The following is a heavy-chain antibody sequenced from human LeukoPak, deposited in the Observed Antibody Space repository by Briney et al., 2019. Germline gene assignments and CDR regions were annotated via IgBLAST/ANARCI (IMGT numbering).Heavy chain of an antibody. D-gene: IGHD1-26*01. V-gene: IGHV4-61*01. CDR3: ARDPSGSSGLYFDY. Sequence: PSETLSLTCTVSGGSISSGSYYWSWIRQPPGKGLEWIGYIYYSGSTNYNPSLKSRVTISVDTSKNQFSLKLSSVTAADTAVYYCARDPSGSSGLYFDYWGQGTLVTVSS. CDR2: IYYSGST. J-gene: IGHJ4*02. CDR1: GGSISSGSYY.